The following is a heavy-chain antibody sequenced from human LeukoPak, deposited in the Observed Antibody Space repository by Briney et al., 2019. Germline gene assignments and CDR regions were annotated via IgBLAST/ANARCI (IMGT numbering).Heavy chain of an antibody. V-gene: IGHV4-39*01. D-gene: IGHD3-22*01. J-gene: IGHJ4*02. CDR3: ARRPLGRDYYDSSGYYFDY. Sequence: SETLSLTCTVSGGSISSSGFYWDWIRQPPGKGLEWIGSIYYSGSTYYNPSLKSRVTISVDTSKNQFSLKLSSVTAADTAVYYCARRPLGRDYYDSSGYYFDYWGQGTLVTVSS. CDR2: IYYSGST. CDR1: GGSISSSGFY.